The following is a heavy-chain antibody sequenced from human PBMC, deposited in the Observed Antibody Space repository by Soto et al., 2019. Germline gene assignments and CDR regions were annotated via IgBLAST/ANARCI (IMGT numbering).Heavy chain of an antibody. D-gene: IGHD6-13*01. J-gene: IGHJ4*02. Sequence: GESLKISCKGSGYSCTNYWIGWVRQRPWKGLEWMGIIYPGDSDTRYSPPFQGQVTISADKSISTAYLQWSSLKASDTAMYYCARLMAAGNIAAAGGYWGQATLVTVSS. CDR3: ARLMAAGNIAAAGGY. CDR1: GYSCTNYW. V-gene: IGHV5-51*01. CDR2: IYPGDSDT.